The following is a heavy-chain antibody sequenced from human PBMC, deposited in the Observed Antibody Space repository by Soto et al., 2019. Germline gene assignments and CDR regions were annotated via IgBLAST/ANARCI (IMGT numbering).Heavy chain of an antibody. V-gene: IGHV3-53*02. Sequence: EEQLVESGGGWIQPGGSLSLSCAASGFTVSSYYMTWVRQAPGKGLQWLSVIYGGGKGNFVEFMRGRSSVSRDNSKNPVYLQVNSLSAEDTGVYFCARVWGWHFELWGRGTLVTVSS. D-gene: IGHD7-27*01. CDR1: GFTVSSYY. CDR3: ARVWGWHFEL. CDR2: IYGGGKG. J-gene: IGHJ2*01.